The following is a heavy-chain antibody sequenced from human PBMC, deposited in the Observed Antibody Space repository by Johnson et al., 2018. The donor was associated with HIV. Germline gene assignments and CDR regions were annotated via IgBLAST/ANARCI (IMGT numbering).Heavy chain of an antibody. V-gene: IGHV3-30*04. Sequence: QVQLVESGGGVVPPGRSLRLSCAASGFTFSSYAMHWVRKAPGKGLERVAFIRYDGSNKYYADSVKGRFTISRDNSKNTVYLQMHSLRAEDTALYYCARDANEFVVVIANDAFDMWGQGTMVTVSS. J-gene: IGHJ3*02. D-gene: IGHD2-21*01. CDR3: ARDANEFVVVIANDAFDM. CDR1: GFTFSSYA. CDR2: IRYDGSNK.